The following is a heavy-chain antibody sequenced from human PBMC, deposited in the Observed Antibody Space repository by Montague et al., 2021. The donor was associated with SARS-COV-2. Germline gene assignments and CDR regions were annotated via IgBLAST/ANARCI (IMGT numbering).Heavy chain of an antibody. J-gene: IGHJ3*01. V-gene: IGHV4-39*01. Sequence: SETLSLTCTVSGGSISSSSYYWGWIRQPPGKGLEWIGSIYYSGSTYYNPSLKSRVTISGDTSKNQFSLKLSSLTAADTAVYYCARHGLAGITICGVVTPRGGFDVWGQGTMVTVSS. CDR2: IYYSGST. CDR1: GGSISSSSYY. D-gene: IGHD3-3*01. CDR3: ARHGLAGITICGVVTPRGGFDV.